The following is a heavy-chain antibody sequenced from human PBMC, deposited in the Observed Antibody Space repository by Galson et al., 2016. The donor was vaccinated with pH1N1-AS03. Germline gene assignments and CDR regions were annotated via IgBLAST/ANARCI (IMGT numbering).Heavy chain of an antibody. V-gene: IGHV3-30*18. Sequence: SLRLSCAASAFIFSNYGMHWVRQAPGKGLEWVAVISYDGTNKFYADSVKGRFTISRDNSKNTLYLQMNSLRAEGTAVYYCAKDIIIVGASLTGGYFDYWGQGTLVTVSS. J-gene: IGHJ4*02. CDR1: AFIFSNYG. CDR3: AKDIIIVGASLTGGYFDY. D-gene: IGHD1-26*01. CDR2: ISYDGTNK.